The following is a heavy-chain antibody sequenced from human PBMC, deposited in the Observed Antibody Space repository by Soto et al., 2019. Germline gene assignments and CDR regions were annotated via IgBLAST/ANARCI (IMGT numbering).Heavy chain of an antibody. CDR3: SRGWYRVLYYYYYMDV. CDR2: ISGSGGST. J-gene: IGHJ6*03. Sequence: EVQLLESGGGLVQPGGSLRLSCAASGFTFSSYAMSWVRQDPGKGLEWVSAISGSGGSTYYADSVKGRFTISRDNSKNTLYLQMNSLRAEDTAVYYCSRGWYRVLYYYYYMDVLGKGTKVTFSS. CDR1: GFTFSSYA. D-gene: IGHD6-19*01. V-gene: IGHV3-23*01.